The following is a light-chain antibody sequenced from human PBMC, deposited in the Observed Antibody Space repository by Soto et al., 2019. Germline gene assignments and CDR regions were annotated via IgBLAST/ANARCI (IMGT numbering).Light chain of an antibody. Sequence: EIVLTQSPATLSLSPGERATLSCRASQSVSSYLAWYQQKPGQAPRLLIYDASNSATGIPARFSGSGSGTDFTLTISSLEPEDFAVYYCQQRSNLSYTFGQGTKMEIK. V-gene: IGKV3-11*01. CDR1: QSVSSY. J-gene: IGKJ2*01. CDR2: DAS. CDR3: QQRSNLSYT.